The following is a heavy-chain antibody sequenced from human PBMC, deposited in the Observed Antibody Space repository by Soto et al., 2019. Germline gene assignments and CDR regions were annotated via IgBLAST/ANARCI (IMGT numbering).Heavy chain of an antibody. CDR1: GFIFSSYG. D-gene: IGHD3-3*01. V-gene: IGHV3-30*18. J-gene: IGHJ6*02. Sequence: PGGSLRLSCAASGFIFSSYGMHWVRQAPGKGLEWVAVISYDGSNKYYADSVKGRFTISRDNSKNTLYLQMNSLRAEDTAVYYCAKKDTITARDHYYYYGMDVWGQGTTVTVSS. CDR3: AKKDTITARDHYYYYGMDV. CDR2: ISYDGSNK.